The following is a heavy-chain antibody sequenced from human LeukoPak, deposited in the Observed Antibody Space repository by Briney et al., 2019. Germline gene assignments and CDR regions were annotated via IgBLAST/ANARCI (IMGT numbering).Heavy chain of an antibody. CDR3: ARGYCSSATCRHFDY. V-gene: IGHV1-18*04. CDR1: GYTFTGYN. CDR2: ISVYNGNT. J-gene: IGHJ4*02. D-gene: IGHD2-2*01. Sequence: ASVKVSCKASGYTFTGYNMHWVRQAPGQGLEWMGWISVYNGNTNYAQKLQGRVTMTADTSTTTAYMELRSLRSDDTAVYYCARGYCSSATCRHFDYWGQGALVTVSS.